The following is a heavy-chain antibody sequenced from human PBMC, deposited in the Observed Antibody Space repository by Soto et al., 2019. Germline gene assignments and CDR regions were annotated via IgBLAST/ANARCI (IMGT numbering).Heavy chain of an antibody. V-gene: IGHV4-31*03. CDR3: ARDRPHYGSGSYAVESLDY. J-gene: IGHJ4*02. D-gene: IGHD3-10*01. Sequence: QVQLQESGPGLVKPSQTLSLTCTVSGGSISSGGYYWSWIRQHPGKGLEWIGYIYYSGSTYYNPSLKSRLTISVDTSKNQSSLKVSSVTAADTAVYYCARDRPHYGSGSYAVESLDYWGQGTLVTVSS. CDR1: GGSISSGGYY. CDR2: IYYSGST.